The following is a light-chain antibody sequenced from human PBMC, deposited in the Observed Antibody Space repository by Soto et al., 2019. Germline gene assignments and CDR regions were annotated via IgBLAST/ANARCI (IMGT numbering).Light chain of an antibody. J-gene: IGKJ1*01. Sequence: EIVLTQSPASLSLSAGERVTLSCRASQSVSSNLAWYQQKPGQAPRLLIYGASTRATGIPARFSGSGSGTEFTLTISSLQSEDFAVYYCQQYGSSGTSGQGTKVDIK. V-gene: IGKV3-15*01. CDR1: QSVSSN. CDR2: GAS. CDR3: QQYGSSGT.